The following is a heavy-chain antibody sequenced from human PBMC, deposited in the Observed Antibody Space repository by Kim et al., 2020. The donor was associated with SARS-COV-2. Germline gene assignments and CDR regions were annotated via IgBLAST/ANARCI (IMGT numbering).Heavy chain of an antibody. D-gene: IGHD3-22*01. J-gene: IGHJ4*02. CDR3: ARGGEYYDSSGYYPDY. CDR1: GFTFSSYA. V-gene: IGHV3-30-3*01. Sequence: GGSLRLSCAASGFTFSSYAMHWVRQAPGKGLEWVAVISYDGSNKYYADSVKGRFTISRDNSKNTLYLQMNSLRAEDTAVYYCARGGEYYDSSGYYPDYLGQGTLVTVSS. CDR2: ISYDGSNK.